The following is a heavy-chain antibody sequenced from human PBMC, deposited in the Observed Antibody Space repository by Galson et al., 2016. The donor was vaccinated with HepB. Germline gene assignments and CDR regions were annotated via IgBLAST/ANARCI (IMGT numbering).Heavy chain of an antibody. J-gene: IGHJ4*02. CDR1: GFTFSSYG. Sequence: SLRLSCAASGFTFSSYGIHWVRQAPGKGLEWVAVISYDGSNKKYADSVKGRFTISRDNSKNTLYLQMNSLRAEDTAVYYCAKVGDKYYLDYWGQGTLVTVSS. V-gene: IGHV3-30*18. CDR2: ISYDGSNK. D-gene: IGHD4-17*01. CDR3: AKVGDKYYLDY.